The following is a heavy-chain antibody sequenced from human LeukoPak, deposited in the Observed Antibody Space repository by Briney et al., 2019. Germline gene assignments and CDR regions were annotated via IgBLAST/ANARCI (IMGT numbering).Heavy chain of an antibody. V-gene: IGHV4-59*11. J-gene: IGHJ4*02. Sequence: PSETLSLTCTVSGASISSHYWSWIRQPPGEGLEWLGYMFDSGRTKYNPSLRNRVTISLDTSKKQFSLKVTSVTAADTAVYYCARVHSYNYYAEADYWGQGTLATVSS. CDR3: ARVHSYNYYAEADY. CDR1: GASISSHY. D-gene: IGHD3-22*01. CDR2: MFDSGRT.